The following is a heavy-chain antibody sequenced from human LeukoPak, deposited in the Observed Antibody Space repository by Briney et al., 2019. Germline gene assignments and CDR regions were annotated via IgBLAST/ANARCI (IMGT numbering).Heavy chain of an antibody. CDR1: GGSISSGDYY. CDR3: ASYDILTKAFDI. Sequence: SETLSLTCTVSGGSISSGDYYWSWIHQPPGKGLEWIGYIYYSGSTYYNPSLKSRVTISVDTSKNQFSLKLSSVTAADTAVYYCASYDILTKAFDIWGQGTMVTVSS. D-gene: IGHD3-9*01. V-gene: IGHV4-30-4*08. CDR2: IYYSGST. J-gene: IGHJ3*02.